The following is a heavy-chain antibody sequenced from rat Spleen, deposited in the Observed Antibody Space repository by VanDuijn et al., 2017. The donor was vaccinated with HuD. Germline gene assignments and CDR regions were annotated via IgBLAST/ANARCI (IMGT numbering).Heavy chain of an antibody. D-gene: IGHD5-1*01. V-gene: IGHV2-45*01. Sequence: QVQLMESGPGLVQPSETLSLTCTVSGFSLTSYNVHWVRQPPGKGLEWMGVIWGDGSTAYNSALKSRLSISRDTSKSQVLLKMSSLQTEDTATYDCARSGNWGDYWGQGGMGTVSS. CDR3: ARSGNWGDY. J-gene: IGHJ2*01. CDR2: IWGDGST. CDR1: GFSLTSYN.